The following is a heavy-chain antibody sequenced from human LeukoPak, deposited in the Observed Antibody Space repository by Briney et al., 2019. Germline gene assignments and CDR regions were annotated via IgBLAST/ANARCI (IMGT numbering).Heavy chain of an antibody. Sequence: PSETLSLTCTVSGGSISSSSYYWGWIRQPPGKGLEWIGSIYYSGSTYYNRSLKSRVTISVDTSKNQFSLKLSSATAADTAVYYCARDVGRYNWNDGMDVWGKGTTVTVSS. CDR2: IYYSGST. D-gene: IGHD1-1*01. V-gene: IGHV4-39*07. J-gene: IGHJ6*04. CDR3: ARDVGRYNWNDGMDV. CDR1: GGSISSSSYY.